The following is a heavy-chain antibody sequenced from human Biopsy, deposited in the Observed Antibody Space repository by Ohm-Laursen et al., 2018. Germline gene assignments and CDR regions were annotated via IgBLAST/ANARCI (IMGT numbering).Heavy chain of an antibody. Sequence: SVKVSCNAPGGTFSNYGVNWVRQAPGQGLEWLGGNIPILGTGNYAQKFQDRVTVAADTSTSTATMELRSLRSDDTAVYYCATKLTGYFHHWGQGTLVTVSS. J-gene: IGHJ1*01. CDR1: GGTFSNYG. D-gene: IGHD3-9*01. CDR2: NIPILGTG. CDR3: ATKLTGYFHH. V-gene: IGHV1-69*06.